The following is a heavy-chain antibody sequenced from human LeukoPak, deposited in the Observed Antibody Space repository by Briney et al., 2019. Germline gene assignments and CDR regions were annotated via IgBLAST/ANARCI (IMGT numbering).Heavy chain of an antibody. CDR3: AREASGPSYYYYYMDV. CDR2: INPRGRT. V-gene: IGHV4-39*02. J-gene: IGHJ6*03. D-gene: IGHD1-26*01. CDR1: GGSINTNTYY. Sequence: PSETLSLTCTVSGGSINTNTYYWGWIRQPPGKGLEWIASINPRGRTYYNPSLTSRVTISADTSKNHFFLQLTSVTAADIAVYYCAREASGPSYYYYYMDVWGKGTTVTVSS.